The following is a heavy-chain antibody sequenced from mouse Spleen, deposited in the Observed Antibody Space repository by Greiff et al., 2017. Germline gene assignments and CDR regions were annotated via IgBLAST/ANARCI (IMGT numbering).Heavy chain of an antibody. J-gene: IGHJ4*01. Sequence: VQLQQSGPELVKPGASVKISCKASGYSFTGYFMNWVMQSHGKSLEWIGRINPYNGDTFYNQKFKGKATLTVDKSSSTAHMELRSLASEDSAVYYCARPYYYGSSYGAMDYWGQGTSVTVSS. CDR2: INPYNGDT. CDR1: GYSFTGYF. V-gene: IGHV1-20*02. D-gene: IGHD1-1*01. CDR3: ARPYYYGSSYGAMDY.